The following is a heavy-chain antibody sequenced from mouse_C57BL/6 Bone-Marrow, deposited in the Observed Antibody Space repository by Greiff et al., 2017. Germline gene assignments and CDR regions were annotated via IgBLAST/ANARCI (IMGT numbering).Heavy chain of an antibody. CDR1: GFTFSDYG. V-gene: IGHV5-17*01. Sequence: EVKLMESGGGLVQPGGSLKLSCAASGFTFSDYGMHWVRQAPEKGLEWVAYISSGSSTIYYADTVKGRFTISRDNAKNTLFLQMTSLRSEDTAMYYCARGYYGSSDYAMDYWGQGTSVTVSS. D-gene: IGHD1-1*01. CDR2: ISSGSSTI. J-gene: IGHJ4*01. CDR3: ARGYYGSSDYAMDY.